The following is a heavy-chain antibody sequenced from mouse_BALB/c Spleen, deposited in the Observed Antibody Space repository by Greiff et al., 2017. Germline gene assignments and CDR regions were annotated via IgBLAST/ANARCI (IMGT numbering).Heavy chain of an antibody. V-gene: IGHV14-3*02. CDR3: ADYDDY. CDR1: GFNIKDTY. D-gene: IGHD2-4*01. Sequence: EVKLQESGAELVKPGASVKLSCTASGFNIKDTYMHWVKQRPEQGLEWIGRIDPANGNTKYDPKFQGKATITADTSSNTAYLQLSSLTSEDTAVYYCADYDDYWGQGTTLTVSS. J-gene: IGHJ2*01. CDR2: IDPANGNT.